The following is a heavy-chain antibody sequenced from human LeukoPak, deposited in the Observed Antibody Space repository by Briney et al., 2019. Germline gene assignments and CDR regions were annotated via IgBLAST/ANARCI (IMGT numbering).Heavy chain of an antibody. CDR1: GFTFSIYW. V-gene: IGHV3-74*01. Sequence: GALRLSCAASGFTFSIYWMHWVRQPPGKGLVWVSRINSDGSSTSYADSVKGRFTISRDNAKNTLYLQMNSLRVEDAALYYCARDAPGNTALDYWGQGSLVTVSS. D-gene: IGHD5-18*01. CDR2: INSDGSST. J-gene: IGHJ4*02. CDR3: ARDAPGNTALDY.